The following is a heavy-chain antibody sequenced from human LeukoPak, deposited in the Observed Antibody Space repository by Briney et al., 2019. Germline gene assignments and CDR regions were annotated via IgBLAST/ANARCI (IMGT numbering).Heavy chain of an antibody. CDR1: GYTFTRYY. CDR2: INPSGGNT. CDR3: ATLTGYYKGGY. Sequence: GASVKVSCKASGYTFTRYYMHWVRQAPGQGLEWMGIINPSGGNTNYAQKFQGRVTMTRDMSTSTVYMELSSLRSEDTAVYYCATLTGYYKGGYWGQGTLVTVSS. D-gene: IGHD3-9*01. V-gene: IGHV1-46*01. J-gene: IGHJ4*02.